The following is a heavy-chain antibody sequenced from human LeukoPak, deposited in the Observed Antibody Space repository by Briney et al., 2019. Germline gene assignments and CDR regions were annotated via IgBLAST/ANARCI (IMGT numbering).Heavy chain of an antibody. CDR1: GFTFSSYP. V-gene: IGHV3-23*01. J-gene: IGHJ4*02. CDR3: ARACDWSHFDY. Sequence: GGSLRLSCAGSGFTFSSYPMSWVRQAPGKGLEWVSTISGSGGSTYYADSVEGRFTISRDNSKNTLYLQMNSLRAEDTAVYYCARACDWSHFDYWGQGTLVTVSS. CDR2: ISGSGGST. D-gene: IGHD2-21*02.